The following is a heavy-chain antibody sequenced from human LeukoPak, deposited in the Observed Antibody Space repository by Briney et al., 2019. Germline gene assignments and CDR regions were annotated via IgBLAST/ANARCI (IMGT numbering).Heavy chain of an antibody. CDR3: AKATNYYGSGRRDAFDI. Sequence: GGSLRLSCAASGFTFRRYDMSWVRQAPGKGLEWVSAISGSGGSTYYADSVKGRFTISRDNSKNTLYLQMNSLRAEDTAVYYCAKATNYYGSGRRDAFDIWGQGTMVTVSS. J-gene: IGHJ3*02. V-gene: IGHV3-23*01. CDR1: GFTFRRYD. D-gene: IGHD3-10*01. CDR2: ISGSGGST.